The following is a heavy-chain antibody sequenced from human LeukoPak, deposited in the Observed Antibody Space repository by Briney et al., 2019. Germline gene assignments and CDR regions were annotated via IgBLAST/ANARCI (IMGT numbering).Heavy chain of an antibody. J-gene: IGHJ4*02. Sequence: SETLSLTCTVSGGSISSYYWSWIRQPPGKGLEWIGYIYYSGSTKYNPSLKSRVTISVDTSKNQFSLKLSSVTAADTAVYYCARGQHGVAAAPFDYWGQGTLVTVSS. V-gene: IGHV4-59*01. D-gene: IGHD6-13*01. CDR1: GGSISSYY. CDR2: IYYSGST. CDR3: ARGQHGVAAAPFDY.